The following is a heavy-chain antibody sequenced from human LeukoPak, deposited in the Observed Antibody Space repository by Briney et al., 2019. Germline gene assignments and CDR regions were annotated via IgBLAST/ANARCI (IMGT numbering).Heavy chain of an antibody. Sequence: SETLSLTCTVSGGYISSYYWSWIRQPPGKGLEWIGYMSHSGSTNYSPSLKSRVTISLDTSKYQFSLKLTSVTAADTAVYYCARGRTSFDYWGQGTLVTVSS. CDR1: GGYISSYY. D-gene: IGHD4/OR15-4a*01. CDR2: MSHSGST. J-gene: IGHJ4*02. V-gene: IGHV4-59*01. CDR3: ARGRTSFDY.